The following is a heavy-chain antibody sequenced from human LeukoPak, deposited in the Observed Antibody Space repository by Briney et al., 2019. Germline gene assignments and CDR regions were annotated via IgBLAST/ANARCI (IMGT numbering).Heavy chain of an antibody. V-gene: IGHV3-30*04. CDR2: ISYDGSNK. J-gene: IGHJ6*04. Sequence: GGSLRLSCAASRFTFSSYAMHWVRQAPGKGLEWVAVISYDGSNKYYADSVKGRFTISRDNSKNTLYLQMNSLRAEDTAVYYCARASTPSIAVAPPSGMDVWGKGTTVTVSS. CDR1: RFTFSSYA. D-gene: IGHD6-19*01. CDR3: ARASTPSIAVAPPSGMDV.